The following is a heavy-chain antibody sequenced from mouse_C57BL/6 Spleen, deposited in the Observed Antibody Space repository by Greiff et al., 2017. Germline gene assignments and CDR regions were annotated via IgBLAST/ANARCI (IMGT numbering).Heavy chain of an antibody. CDR2: IWSDGST. CDR1: GFSLTSYG. CDR3: ARHGSGNYYYAMDY. Sequence: VQGVESGPGLVAPSQSLSITCTVSGFSLTSYGVHWVRQPPGKGLEWLVVIWSDGSTTYNSALKSRLSISKDNSKSQVFLKMNSLQTDDTAMYYCARHGSGNYYYAMDYWGQGTSVTVSS. D-gene: IGHD2-1*01. V-gene: IGHV2-6-1*01. J-gene: IGHJ4*01.